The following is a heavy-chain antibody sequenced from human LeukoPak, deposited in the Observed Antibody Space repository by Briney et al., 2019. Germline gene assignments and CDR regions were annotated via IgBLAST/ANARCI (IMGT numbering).Heavy chain of an antibody. V-gene: IGHV1-8*01. D-gene: IGHD6-19*01. CDR3: ARALKYSSGWCPDY. J-gene: IGHJ4*02. Sequence: GASVKVSCKASGYTFTSFDINWVRQATGQGLEWMGWMNPNSGNTGYAQKFQGRVAMTRDTSTSTVYMELSSLRSEDTAVYYCARALKYSSGWCPDYWGQGTLVTVSS. CDR1: GYTFTSFD. CDR2: MNPNSGNT.